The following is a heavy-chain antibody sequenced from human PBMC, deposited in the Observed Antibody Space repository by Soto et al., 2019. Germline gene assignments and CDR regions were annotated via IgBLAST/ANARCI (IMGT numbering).Heavy chain of an antibody. J-gene: IGHJ6*02. D-gene: IGHD3-22*01. V-gene: IGHV1-3*01. CDR2: INAGNGNT. CDR1: GYTFTSYA. CDR3: GYDSSGYYGMDV. Sequence: ASVKVSCKASGYTFTSYAMHWVRQAPGQRLEWMGWINAGNGNTKYSQKFQGRVTITADESTSTAYMELSSLRSEDTAVYYCGYDSSGYYGMDVWGQGTTVTVSS.